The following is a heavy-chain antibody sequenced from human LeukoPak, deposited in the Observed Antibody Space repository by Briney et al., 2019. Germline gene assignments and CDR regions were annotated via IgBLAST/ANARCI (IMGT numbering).Heavy chain of an antibody. D-gene: IGHD3-22*01. CDR2: ISSSSSYI. J-gene: IGHJ4*02. V-gene: IGHV3-21*01. Sequence: GGSLRLSCAASGFTFSSYGMSRVRQAPGKGLEWVSSISSSSSYIYYADSVKGRFTISRDNAKNSLYLQMNSLRAEDTAVYYCARSSGYYRHDYWGQGTLVTVSS. CDR3: ARSSGYYRHDY. CDR1: GFTFSSYG.